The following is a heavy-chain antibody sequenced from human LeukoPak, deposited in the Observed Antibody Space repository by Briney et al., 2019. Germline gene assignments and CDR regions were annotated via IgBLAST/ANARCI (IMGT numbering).Heavy chain of an antibody. CDR3: ARADYDILTGYYFNDY. V-gene: IGHV1-18*01. Sequence: ASVKVSCKASGYTFTSYGISWVRQAPGQGLEWMGWISAYNGNTNYAQKLQGRVTMTTDTSTSTAYMELRSLRSDDTAVYYCARADYDILTGYYFNDYWGQGTLVTVSS. CDR2: ISAYNGNT. D-gene: IGHD3-9*01. CDR1: GYTFTSYG. J-gene: IGHJ4*02.